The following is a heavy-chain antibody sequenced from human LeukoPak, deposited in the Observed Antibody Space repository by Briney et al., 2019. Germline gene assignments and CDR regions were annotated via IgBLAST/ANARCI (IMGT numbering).Heavy chain of an antibody. CDR1: GFTFDDYA. CDR3: AKDGDSGYDASYYYYGMDV. Sequence: GRSLRLSCAASGFTFDDYAMHWVRQSPGKGLEWVSGISWNSGSIGYADSVKGRFTISRDNAKNSLYLQMNSLRAEDRALYYCAKDGDSGYDASYYYYGMDVWGQGTTVTVSS. D-gene: IGHD5-12*01. J-gene: IGHJ6*02. CDR2: ISWNSGSI. V-gene: IGHV3-9*01.